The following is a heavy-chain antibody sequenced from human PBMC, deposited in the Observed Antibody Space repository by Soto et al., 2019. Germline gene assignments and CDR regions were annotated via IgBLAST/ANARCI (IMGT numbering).Heavy chain of an antibody. J-gene: IGHJ4*02. CDR2: IYWDDDK. CDR1: GFSLTTSGVG. V-gene: IGHV2-5*02. D-gene: IGHD3-3*01. Sequence: QITLNESGPTQVKPRQTLTLTCTFSGFSLTTSGVGVGWIRQSPGKAPEWLALIYWDDDKRYSPSLKSRLTITKDTSKNQVVLTMDDLDHADTATYYCAHRVLRTVFGLVTTTAIYFDFWGQGTPVAVSS. CDR3: AHRVLRTVFGLVTTTAIYFDF.